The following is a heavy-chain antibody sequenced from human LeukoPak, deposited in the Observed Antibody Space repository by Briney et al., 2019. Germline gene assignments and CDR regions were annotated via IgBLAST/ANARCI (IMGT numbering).Heavy chain of an antibody. D-gene: IGHD6-13*01. V-gene: IGHV1-69*04. CDR1: GGTFSSYA. J-gene: IGHJ4*02. CDR3: AREGSSWYVVY. Sequence: SVEVSCKASGGTFSSYAISWVRQAPGQGLEWMGRIIPILGIANYAQKFQGRVTITADKSTSTAYMELSSLRSEDTAVYYCAREGSSWYVVYWGQGTLVTVSS. CDR2: IIPILGIA.